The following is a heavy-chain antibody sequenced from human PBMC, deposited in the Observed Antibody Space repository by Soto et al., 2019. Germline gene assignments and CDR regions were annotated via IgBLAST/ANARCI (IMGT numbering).Heavy chain of an antibody. Sequence: SETLSLTGSVSRGSISSSSSYCGWICLPPGKGLEWIGSIYYSGSTYYNPSLKSRVSISVDTSKNQFSLKLSSVTAADTAVYYCAGRKRYSDAFDIWGQGTMVS. V-gene: IGHV4-39*01. CDR2: IYYSGST. D-gene: IGHD2-15*01. CDR3: AGRKRYSDAFDI. CDR1: RGSISSSSSY. J-gene: IGHJ3*02.